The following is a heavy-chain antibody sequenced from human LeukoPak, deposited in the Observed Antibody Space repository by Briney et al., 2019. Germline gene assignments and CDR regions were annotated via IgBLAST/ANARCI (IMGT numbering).Heavy chain of an antibody. V-gene: IGHV4-4*07. CDR2: IYTSGST. CDR3: ARGHLPAAIANYYMDV. Sequence: LETLSLTCTVSGGSISSYYWSWIRQPAGKGLEWIGRIYTSGSTNYNPSLKSRVTMSVDTSKNQFSLKLSSVTAADTAVYYRARGHLPAAIANYYMDVWGKGTTVTVSS. CDR1: GGSISSYY. J-gene: IGHJ6*03. D-gene: IGHD2-2*01.